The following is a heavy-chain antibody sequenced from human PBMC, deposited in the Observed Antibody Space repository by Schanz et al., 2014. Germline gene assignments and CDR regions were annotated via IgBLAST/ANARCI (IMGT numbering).Heavy chain of an antibody. CDR1: GYTFTDYG. D-gene: IGHD5-12*01. V-gene: IGHV1-2*04. Sequence: QVQLVQSGAEVKKPGASVKVSCKASGYTFTDYGLSWVRQAPGQGLEWMGWINPNTGGTNYAQKFQGWVTMTRDTSISTAYMEVSRLKSDDTAVYYCARAFGGYDPAGALDYWGQGTLVTVSS. CDR2: INPNTGGT. CDR3: ARAFGGYDPAGALDY. J-gene: IGHJ4*02.